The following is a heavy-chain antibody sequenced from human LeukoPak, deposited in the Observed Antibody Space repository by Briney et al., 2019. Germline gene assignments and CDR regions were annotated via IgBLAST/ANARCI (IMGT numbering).Heavy chain of an antibody. J-gene: IGHJ3*02. CDR1: GYTFTGYY. CDR3: ARDAGLPTAFDI. V-gene: IGHV1-2*02. CDR2: INPNSGGT. Sequence: SVKVSCKASGYTFTGYYMHWVRQAPGQGLEWMGWINPNSGGTNYAQKFQGRVTTTRDTSISTAYMELSRLRSDDTAVYYCARDAGLPTAFDIWGQGTMVTVSS.